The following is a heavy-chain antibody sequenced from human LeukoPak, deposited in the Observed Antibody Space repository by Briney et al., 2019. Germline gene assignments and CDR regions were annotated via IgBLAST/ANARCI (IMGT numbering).Heavy chain of an antibody. CDR2: IYGRGST. V-gene: IGHV4-4*07. CDR3: ARGGTYGSGRNQHTTLDY. Sequence: SETLSLTCTVSGGSISNDHWSWIRQAAGKELEWIGRIYGRGSTNYNPSLKSRATISLDKSKQQFSLNLNSVTAADTAVYYCARGGTYGSGRNQHTTLDYWGQGILVTVSS. D-gene: IGHD3-10*01. CDR1: GGSISNDH. J-gene: IGHJ4*02.